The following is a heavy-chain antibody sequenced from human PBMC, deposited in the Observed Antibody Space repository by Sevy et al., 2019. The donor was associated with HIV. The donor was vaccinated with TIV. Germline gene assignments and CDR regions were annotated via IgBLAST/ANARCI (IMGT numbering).Heavy chain of an antibody. CDR3: ARDKRIAVAGTRAFDI. CDR2: IYTSGST. D-gene: IGHD6-19*01. Sequence: SETLSLTCTVSGGSISSYYWSWIRQPAGKGLEWIGRIYTSGSTNYNPSLKRRVTMSVDTSKNQFSLKLSSVTAADTAGYYCARDKRIAVAGTRAFDIWGQGTMVTVSS. J-gene: IGHJ3*02. CDR1: GGSISSYY. V-gene: IGHV4-4*07.